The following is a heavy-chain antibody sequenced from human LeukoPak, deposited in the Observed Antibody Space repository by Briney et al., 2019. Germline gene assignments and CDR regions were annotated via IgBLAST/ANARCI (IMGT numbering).Heavy chain of an antibody. CDR3: ARVVPAAMGDY. CDR1: GFTFSSYS. CDR2: ISSSSSYI. V-gene: IGHV3-21*01. J-gene: IGHJ4*02. Sequence: PGESLRLSCAASGFTFSSYSMNWVRQAPGKGLEWVSSISSSSSYIYYADSVKGRFTISRDNAKNSLYLQMNSLRAEDTAVYYCARVVPAAMGDYWGQGTLVTVSS. D-gene: IGHD2-2*01.